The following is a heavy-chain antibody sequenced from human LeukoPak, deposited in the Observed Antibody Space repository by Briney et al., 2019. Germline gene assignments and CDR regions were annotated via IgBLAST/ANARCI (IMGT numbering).Heavy chain of an antibody. D-gene: IGHD3-3*01. CDR2: IKEGGRGT. CDR3: ARWRGAQSEFVV. Sequence: GGSLRLSCEASGFNFGDYAMSWVRQAPGKGLEWVAHIKEGGRGTFYVDSVKGRFTGSRDDARNTVYLQMNSLRAEDTAVYYCARWRGAQSEFVVWGQGTLVTVSS. V-gene: IGHV3-7*01. CDR1: GFNFGDYA. J-gene: IGHJ4*02.